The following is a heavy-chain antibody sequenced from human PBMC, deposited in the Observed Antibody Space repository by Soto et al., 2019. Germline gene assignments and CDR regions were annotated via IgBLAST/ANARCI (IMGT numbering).Heavy chain of an antibody. D-gene: IGHD2-15*01. J-gene: IGHJ6*02. CDR1: GFTFSSYA. CDR3: ARDPRDIDYYGMDV. Sequence: GGSLRLSCAASGFTFSSYAMHWVRQAPGKGLEWVAVISYDGSNKYYADSVKGRFTISRDNSKNTLYLQMNSLRAEDTAVYYCARDPRDIDYYGMDVWGQGTTVTVSS. CDR2: ISYDGSNK. V-gene: IGHV3-30-3*01.